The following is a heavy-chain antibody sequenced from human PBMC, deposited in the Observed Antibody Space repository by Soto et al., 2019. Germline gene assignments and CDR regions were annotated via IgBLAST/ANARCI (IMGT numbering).Heavy chain of an antibody. CDR3: ARDWGGDYYDSSSFDP. CDR1: GFTFSSYS. Sequence: EVQLVESGGGLVKPGGSLRLSCAASGFTFSSYSMNWVRQAPGKGLEWVSSISSSSGYIYYADSVKGRFTISRDNAKNSLYLQMNSLRAEDTAVYYCARDWGGDYYDSSSFDPWGQGTLVTVSS. CDR2: ISSSSGYI. V-gene: IGHV3-21*01. J-gene: IGHJ5*02. D-gene: IGHD3-22*01.